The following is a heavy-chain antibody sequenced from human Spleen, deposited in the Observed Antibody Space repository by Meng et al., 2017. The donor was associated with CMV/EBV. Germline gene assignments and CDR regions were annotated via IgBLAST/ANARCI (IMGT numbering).Heavy chain of an antibody. D-gene: IGHD1-1*01. Sequence: ASVKVSCKASGYTFTSYDINWVRQATGQGLEWMGWMNPNSGNTNYAQKLQGRVTMTTDTSTSTAYMELSSLRSEDTAVYYCARDRGRLGRRGYYGMDVWGQGTTVTVSS. J-gene: IGHJ6*02. CDR1: GYTFTSYD. V-gene: IGHV1-8*01. CDR2: MNPNSGNT. CDR3: ARDRGRLGRRGYYGMDV.